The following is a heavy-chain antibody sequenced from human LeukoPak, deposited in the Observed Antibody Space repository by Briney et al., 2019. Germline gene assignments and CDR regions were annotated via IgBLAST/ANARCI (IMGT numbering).Heavy chain of an antibody. J-gene: IGHJ4*02. CDR1: GFTFNSYW. V-gene: IGHV3-7*04. Sequence: QPGGSLRLSFAASGFTFNSYWMSWVRQAPGKGLEWVASIKRDGSDTHYVDSVKGRFTISRDNAKNSLFLQMNSLTAEDTALYYCARDAYGSGRHDYWGQGNLVTVSS. CDR2: IKRDGSDT. D-gene: IGHD3-10*01. CDR3: ARDAYGSGRHDY.